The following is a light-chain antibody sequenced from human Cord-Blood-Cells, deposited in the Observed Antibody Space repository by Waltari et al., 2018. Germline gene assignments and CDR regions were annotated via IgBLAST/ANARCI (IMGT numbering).Light chain of an antibody. V-gene: IGKV3-15*01. CDR1: QSVSST. CDR3: QQYNNWPPLT. J-gene: IGKJ4*01. CDR2: GAS. Sequence: ELVMTQSPATLSVSPGERPTLHCRASQSVSSTLAWYHQKPGQAPRLLIYGASTRATGIPARFSGSGSGTEFTLTISSLQSEDFAVYYCQQYNNWPPLTFGGGTKVEIK.